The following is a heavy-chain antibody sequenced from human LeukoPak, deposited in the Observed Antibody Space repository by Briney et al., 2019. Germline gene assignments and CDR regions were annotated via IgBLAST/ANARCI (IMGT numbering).Heavy chain of an antibody. CDR3: AKAPDSSGYPQRYFDY. J-gene: IGHJ4*02. V-gene: IGHV3-23*01. CDR2: ISNNGGYT. CDR1: GFTFSSSA. Sequence: GGSLRLSCAASGFTFSSSAMSWVRQAPGKGLEWVSAISNNGGYTYYADSVQGRFTISRDNSKSTLYLQMNSLRAEDTAVYYCAKAPDSSGYPQRYFDYWGQGTLVTVSS. D-gene: IGHD3-22*01.